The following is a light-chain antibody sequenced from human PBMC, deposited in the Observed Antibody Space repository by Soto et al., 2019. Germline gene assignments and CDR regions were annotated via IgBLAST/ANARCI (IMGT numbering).Light chain of an antibody. V-gene: IGKV3-20*01. J-gene: IGKJ1*01. CDR1: QSVSSSS. CDR3: QQYGSSPET. Sequence: EIVLTQSPGTLSLSPGERATLSCRASQSVSSSSLAWYQQKPGQAPRLFIYGASSRATGIPDRFSGSGSGTDFTLTISRLEPEDFAVYYCQQYGSSPETFGQGTKVDIK. CDR2: GAS.